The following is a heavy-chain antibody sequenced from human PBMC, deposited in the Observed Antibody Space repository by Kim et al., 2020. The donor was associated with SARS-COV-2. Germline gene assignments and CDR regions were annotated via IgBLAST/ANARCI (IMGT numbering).Heavy chain of an antibody. V-gene: IGHV3-30*01. J-gene: IGHJ3*02. Sequence: ADPVKGRFTSSRDNSKNTLYLQMNSLGAEDTAVYYCARSISGWYWSALDIWGQGTMVTVSS. CDR3: ARSISGWYWSALDI. D-gene: IGHD6-19*01.